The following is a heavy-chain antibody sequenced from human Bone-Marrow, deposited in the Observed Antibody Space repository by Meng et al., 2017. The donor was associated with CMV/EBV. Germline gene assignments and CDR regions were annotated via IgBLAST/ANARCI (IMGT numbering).Heavy chain of an antibody. CDR1: GFTFSSYW. J-gene: IGHJ6*02. Sequence: GESLKISCAASGFTFSSYWMSWVRQAPGKGLEWVANIKQDGSEKYYVDSVKGRFTISKDNAKSSLYLQMNSLRAEDTAVYYCAREAPVAVLRGYYYYGMDVWGQGATVTCSS. V-gene: IGHV3-7*01. CDR2: IKQDGSEK. CDR3: AREAPVAVLRGYYYYGMDV. D-gene: IGHD6-19*01.